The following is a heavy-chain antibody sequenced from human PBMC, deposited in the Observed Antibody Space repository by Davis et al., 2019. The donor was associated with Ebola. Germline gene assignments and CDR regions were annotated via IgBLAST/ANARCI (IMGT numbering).Heavy chain of an antibody. Sequence: GGSLRLSCAASGFTFADYAMHWVRQAPGTGLEWVSGISWNSGSIGYADSVKGRFTISRDNAKNSLYLQMNSLRAEDTALYYCAKDISAVIKYYFDYWGQGTLVTVSS. CDR2: ISWNSGSI. V-gene: IGHV3-9*01. J-gene: IGHJ4*02. CDR1: GFTFADYA. D-gene: IGHD2-21*01. CDR3: AKDISAVIKYYFDY.